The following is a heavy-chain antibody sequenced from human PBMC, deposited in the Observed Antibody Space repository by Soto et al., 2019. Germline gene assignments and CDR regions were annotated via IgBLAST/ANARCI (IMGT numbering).Heavy chain of an antibody. J-gene: IGHJ4*02. CDR1: GYSFTSYW. V-gene: IGHV5-51*01. Sequence: HGESLKISCKGSGYSFTSYWIGWVRQMPGKGLEWMGIIYPGDSDTRYSPSFQGQVTISADKSISTAYLQWSSLKASDTAMYYCARPGYCTNGVCYSGYGYWGQGTLVTVSS. D-gene: IGHD2-8*01. CDR3: ARPGYCTNGVCYSGYGY. CDR2: IYPGDSDT.